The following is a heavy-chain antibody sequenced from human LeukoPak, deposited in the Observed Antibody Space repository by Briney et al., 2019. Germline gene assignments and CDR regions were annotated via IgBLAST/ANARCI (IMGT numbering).Heavy chain of an antibody. V-gene: IGHV3-21*01. CDR2: ISSSSSYI. CDR3: ARSIAAPGTWYFDY. J-gene: IGHJ4*02. Sequence: PGGSLRLSCAASGFTFSSYSMNWVRQAPGKGLEWVSSISSSSSYIYYADSVKGRFTISRDNAKNSLYLQMNSLRAEDTAVYYCARSIAAPGTWYFDYWGQGTLVTVSS. D-gene: IGHD6-13*01. CDR1: GFTFSSYS.